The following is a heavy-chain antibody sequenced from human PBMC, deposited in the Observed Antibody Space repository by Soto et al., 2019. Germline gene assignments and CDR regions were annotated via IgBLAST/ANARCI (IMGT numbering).Heavy chain of an antibody. D-gene: IGHD6-19*01. Sequence: ASVKVSCKVSGYTLTELSMHWVRQAPGKGLEWMGGIDPEDGETIYAQKFQGRVTMTEDTSTDTAYMELSSLRSEDTAVYYCAPNISQSLVMPYWSNSCGEGTLVTVSA. V-gene: IGHV1-24*01. CDR2: IDPEDGET. CDR1: GYTLTELS. CDR3: APNISQSLVMPYWSNS. J-gene: IGHJ5*01.